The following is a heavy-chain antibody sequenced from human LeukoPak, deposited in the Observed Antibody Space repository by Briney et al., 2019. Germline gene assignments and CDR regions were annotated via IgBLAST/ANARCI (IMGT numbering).Heavy chain of an antibody. J-gene: IGHJ4*02. D-gene: IGHD5-24*01. Sequence: SETLSLTCTVSGGSISSYYWTWIRQPPGKGLEWIGYIYYSGSTNYNPSLKSRVTISVDTSKNQFSLKLTSVTAADTAVYYCAGGPWPADYWGQGTLVTVSS. CDR3: AGGPWPADY. CDR2: IYYSGST. V-gene: IGHV4-59*01. CDR1: GGSISSYY.